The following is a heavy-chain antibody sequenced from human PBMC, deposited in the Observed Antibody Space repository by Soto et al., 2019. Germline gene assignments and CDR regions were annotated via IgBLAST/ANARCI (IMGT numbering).Heavy chain of an antibody. J-gene: IGHJ1*01. CDR3: ARLRSGSYYTPEYFQH. Sequence: SETLSLTCTVSGGSISSNNYHWGWIRQPPGKGLDWIGTIYYSGSTYYNPSLKSRVTISVDTSKNQFSLKLSPVTAADTVVYYCARLRSGSYYTPEYFQHWGQGTLVTVSS. V-gene: IGHV4-39*01. CDR2: IYYSGST. CDR1: GGSISSNNYH. D-gene: IGHD1-26*01.